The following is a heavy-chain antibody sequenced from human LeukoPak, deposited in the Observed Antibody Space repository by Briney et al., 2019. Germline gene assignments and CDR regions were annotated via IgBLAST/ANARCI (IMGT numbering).Heavy chain of an antibody. J-gene: IGHJ4*02. CDR3: ARIGHEDYNFDY. CDR1: GGSISSGGYY. D-gene: IGHD3-16*01. Sequence: LETLSLTCTVSGGSISSGGYYWSWIRQPPGKGLEWIGYIYYSGSTNYNPSLKSRVTISVDTSKNQFSLKLSSVTAADTAVYYCARIGHEDYNFDYWGQGTLVTVSS. CDR2: IYYSGST. V-gene: IGHV4-61*08.